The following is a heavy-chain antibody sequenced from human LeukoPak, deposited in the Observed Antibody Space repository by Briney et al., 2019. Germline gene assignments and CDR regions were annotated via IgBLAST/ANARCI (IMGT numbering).Heavy chain of an antibody. J-gene: IGHJ6*03. D-gene: IGHD1-14*01. CDR2: ISSSGSTI. CDR1: GFTFSDYY. Sequence: GGSLRLSCAASGFTFSDYYMSWIRQAPGKGLEWVSYISSSGSTIYYADSVKGRFTISRDNAKNSLYLQMNSLRAEDTAVYYCARAPRRKVYYYYYYMDVWGKGTTVTVSS. V-gene: IGHV3-11*04. CDR3: ARAPRRKVYYYYYYMDV.